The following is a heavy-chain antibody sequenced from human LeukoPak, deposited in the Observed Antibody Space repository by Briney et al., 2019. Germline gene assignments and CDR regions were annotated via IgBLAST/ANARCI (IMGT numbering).Heavy chain of an antibody. J-gene: IGHJ4*02. D-gene: IGHD1-1*01. CDR1: GFTVSSNS. V-gene: IGHV3-7*01. CDR3: ARYCTFRTCSGTKFDS. Sequence: PGGSLRLSCTVSGFTVSSNSMSWVRQAPGKGLEWVANIKSDGSEKYYLDSVKGRFTISRDNAKNSLYLQMNSLRAEDSAVYYCARYCTFRTCSGTKFDSWGQGTLVTVSS. CDR2: IKSDGSEK.